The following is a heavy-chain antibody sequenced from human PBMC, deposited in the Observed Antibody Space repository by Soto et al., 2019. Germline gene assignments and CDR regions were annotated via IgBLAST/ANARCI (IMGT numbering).Heavy chain of an antibody. CDR1: GYTFINYH. CDR3: AKSPRGEMATD. Sequence: QVQLVQSGGEVKKPGASVTVSCKASGYTFINYHITWVRQAPGQGLEWMAWINTYNGMTDYAQRFQGRVTMTKDTSTSTAYMELRNLVSDETAVYFCAKSPRGEMATDWGQGNLVTVS. J-gene: IGHJ4*02. D-gene: IGHD5-12*01. CDR2: INTYNGMT. V-gene: IGHV1-18*01.